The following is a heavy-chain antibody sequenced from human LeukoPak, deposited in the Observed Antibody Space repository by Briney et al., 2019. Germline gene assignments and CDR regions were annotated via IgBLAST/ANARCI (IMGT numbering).Heavy chain of an antibody. J-gene: IGHJ4*02. CDR3: ARVGRSSWYESYFDY. D-gene: IGHD6-13*01. CDR1: GFTFSSYA. V-gene: IGHV3-30-3*01. Sequence: GGSLGLSCAASGFTFSSYAMHWVRQAPGKGLEWVAVISYDGSNKYYADSVKGRFTISRDNSKNTLYLQMNSLRAEDTAVYYCARVGRSSWYESYFDYWGQGTLVTVSS. CDR2: ISYDGSNK.